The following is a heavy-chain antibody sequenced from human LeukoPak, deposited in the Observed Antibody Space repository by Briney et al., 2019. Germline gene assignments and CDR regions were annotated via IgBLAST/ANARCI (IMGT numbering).Heavy chain of an antibody. CDR3: ARRRSGSYYNVRPPQYGMDV. CDR1: GGSFSGYY. J-gene: IGHJ6*02. V-gene: IGHV4-34*01. CDR2: INHSGST. D-gene: IGHD3-10*01. Sequence: PSETLSLTCAVYGGSFSGYYRSWIRQPPGKGLEWIGEINHSGSTNYNPSLKSRVTISVGTSKNQFSLKLSSVTAADTAVYYCARRRSGSYYNVRPPQYGMDVWGQGTTVTVSS.